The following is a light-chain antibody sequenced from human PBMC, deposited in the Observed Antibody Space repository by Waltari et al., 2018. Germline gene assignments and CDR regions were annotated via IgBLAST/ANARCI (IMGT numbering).Light chain of an antibody. V-gene: IGKV4-1*01. CDR2: WAS. Sequence: DIVMTQSPDSLAVSLGERATINCKSSQTVLYSANNKNSIGWYQQKPGLPPKVLIYWASTRGSGVPDRFSGSGSGTDFTLTISSLQAEDVAVYYCQQYYATPYTFGQGTKLEIK. J-gene: IGKJ2*01. CDR3: QQYYATPYT. CDR1: QTVLYSANNKNS.